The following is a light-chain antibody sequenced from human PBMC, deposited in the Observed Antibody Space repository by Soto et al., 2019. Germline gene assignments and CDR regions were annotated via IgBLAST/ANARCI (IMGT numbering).Light chain of an antibody. V-gene: IGKV1-39*01. CDR3: QQSYSAPYT. J-gene: IGKJ2*01. CDR2: ATS. Sequence: DIQIIQSPSSLSASGGDRVTISCRPSQNIGSHLNWYQQTPGNAPKLLIYATSNLQSGVPTRFSGRRSGTEFTLTISSLQPEDFATYYCQQSYSAPYTFGQGTK. CDR1: QNIGSH.